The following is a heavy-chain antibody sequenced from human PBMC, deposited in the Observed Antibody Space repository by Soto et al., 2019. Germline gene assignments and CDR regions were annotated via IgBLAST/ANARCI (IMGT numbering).Heavy chain of an antibody. CDR1: GFTFSSYG. J-gene: IGHJ6*02. V-gene: IGHV3-30*03. Sequence: QVQRVESGGGVVQPGGSLRLSCAASGFTFSSYGMHWVRQAPGKGLEWVAVISYDGDNKYYTDSVKGRFTISRDNAKNTLDLQMNSLRGDDTAVYHCARDRLGYDMLTGPNYGMDVWGQGTTVTVPS. D-gene: IGHD3-9*01. CDR3: ARDRLGYDMLTGPNYGMDV. CDR2: ISYDGDNK.